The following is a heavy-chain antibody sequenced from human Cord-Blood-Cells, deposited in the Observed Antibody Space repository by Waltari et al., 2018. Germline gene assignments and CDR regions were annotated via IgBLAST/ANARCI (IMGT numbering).Heavy chain of an antibody. J-gene: IGHJ4*02. V-gene: IGHV3-33*01. CDR3: ARDSSSGLDY. CDR1: GFTFSSYG. CDR2: IWYDGSNK. Sequence: QVQLVESGGGVVQPGRSLRLSCAASGFTFSSYGMHWGRQAPGKGVEWVAVIWYDGSNKYYADSVKGRFTISRDNSKNTLYLQMNSLRAEDTAVYYCARDSSSGLDYWGQGTLVTVSS. D-gene: IGHD6-19*01.